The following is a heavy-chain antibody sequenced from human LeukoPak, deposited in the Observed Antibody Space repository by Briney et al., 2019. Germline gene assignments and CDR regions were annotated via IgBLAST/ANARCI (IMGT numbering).Heavy chain of an antibody. Sequence: GASVKVSCKASGYTFTGHSMYWVRQAPGQGLEWMGWIKPNSGGTNYAQKFQGRVTMTRDTSISTAYMELSRLRSDDTAVYYCARGPHGRIYDILTGFDYWDQGTLVTVSS. CDR1: GYTFTGHS. V-gene: IGHV1-2*02. CDR2: IKPNSGGT. J-gene: IGHJ4*02. D-gene: IGHD3-9*01. CDR3: ARGPHGRIYDILTGFDY.